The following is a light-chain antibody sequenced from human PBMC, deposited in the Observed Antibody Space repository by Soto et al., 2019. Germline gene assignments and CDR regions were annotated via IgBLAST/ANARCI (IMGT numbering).Light chain of an antibody. CDR3: SSYTSSNALVV. CDR2: EDS. Sequence: QSVLTQPASVSGSPGQSITISCTGTSSDVATYNYVSWYQQHPGKAPKLMIYEDSNRPSGVSNRFSGSKSGNTASLTISGLEAEDEDDYYCSSYTSSNALVVFGGGTKVTVL. J-gene: IGLJ2*01. CDR1: SSDVATYNY. V-gene: IGLV2-14*01.